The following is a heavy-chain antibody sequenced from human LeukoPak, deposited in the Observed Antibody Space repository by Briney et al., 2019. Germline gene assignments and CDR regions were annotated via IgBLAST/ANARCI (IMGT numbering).Heavy chain of an antibody. J-gene: IGHJ4*02. V-gene: IGHV3-23*01. CDR2: ISGSGGST. Sequence: GASVKVSCKASGGTFSSYAISWVRQAPAKGLEWVSAISGSGGSTYYADSVRGRFTISRDNSKNTLYLQMNSLRAEDTAVYYCAKDVTGYDYVWGSYLFDYWGQGTLVTVSS. CDR3: AKDVTGYDYVWGSYLFDY. D-gene: IGHD3-16*02. CDR1: GGTFSSYA.